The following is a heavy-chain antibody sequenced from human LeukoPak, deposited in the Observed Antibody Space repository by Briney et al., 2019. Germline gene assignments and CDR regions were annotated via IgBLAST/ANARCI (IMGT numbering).Heavy chain of an antibody. J-gene: IGHJ5*02. V-gene: IGHV3-11*01. CDR1: GFTFSDYY. D-gene: IGHD5-24*01. CDR3: ARDPSATGNWFDP. CDR2: ISSSGSTI. Sequence: GGSLRLSCAASGFTFSDYYMSWIRQAPGKGLEWVSYISSSGSTIYYADSVKGRFTISRDDAKNSLYLQMNSLRAEDTAVYYCARDPSATGNWFDPWGQGTLVTVSS.